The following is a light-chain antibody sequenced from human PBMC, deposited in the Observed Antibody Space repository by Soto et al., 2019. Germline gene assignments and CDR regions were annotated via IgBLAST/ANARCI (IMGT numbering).Light chain of an antibody. CDR2: AAS. CDR3: QQYNGYSTWT. Sequence: DIQMTQSPSSLSASVGYRVTITCRASQSISNYLNWYQQKPGKAPNLLIYAASSLQTGVPSRFSGRGSGTEFTLTISSLQPDDFATYYCQQYNGYSTWTFGQGTKVDIK. J-gene: IGKJ1*01. V-gene: IGKV1-39*01. CDR1: QSISNY.